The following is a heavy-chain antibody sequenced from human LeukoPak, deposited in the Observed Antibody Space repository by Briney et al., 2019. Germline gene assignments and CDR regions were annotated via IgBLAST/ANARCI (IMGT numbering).Heavy chain of an antibody. D-gene: IGHD4-17*01. J-gene: IGHJ4*02. V-gene: IGHV3-15*01. CDR1: GFTFTNAW. CDR3: TTEGDYGDYGPDFDY. CDR2: FRSKTDGGTT. Sequence: GGSLRLSCEASGFTFTNAWMNWVRQAPGKGLEWVGRFRSKTDGGTTDYAAPVRGRFTISRDDSKNTLFPQMNSLKTEDTAVYYCTTEGDYGDYGPDFDYWGQGTLVTVSS.